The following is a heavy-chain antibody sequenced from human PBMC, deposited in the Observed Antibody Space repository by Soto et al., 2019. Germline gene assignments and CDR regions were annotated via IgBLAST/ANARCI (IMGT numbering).Heavy chain of an antibody. D-gene: IGHD6-13*01. Sequence: SETLSLTCTVSGGSVSSGSYYWSWIRQPPGKGLEWIGYIYYSGSTNYNPSLKSRVTISVDTSKNQFSLKLGSVTAADTAVYYCARQTGYRSSSGGYYYYGMDVWGQGTTVTVSS. J-gene: IGHJ6*02. V-gene: IGHV4-61*01. CDR1: GGSVSSGSYY. CDR2: IYYSGST. CDR3: ARQTGYRSSSGGYYYYGMDV.